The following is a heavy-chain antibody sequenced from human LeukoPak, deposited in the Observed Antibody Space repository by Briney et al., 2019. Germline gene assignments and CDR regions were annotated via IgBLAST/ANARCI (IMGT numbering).Heavy chain of an antibody. Sequence: GGSLRLSCAASGVTFSTYAMHWVRQAPGKGLEWVAVTSYDGENEYYADSVDGRFTISRDNSKNTLYLQMNSLRPEDTAVYFCARARGIRNSWCDFWGEGTLVTVSS. J-gene: IGHJ5*01. CDR3: ARARGIRNSWCDF. V-gene: IGHV3-30*01. CDR2: TSYDGENE. D-gene: IGHD3-16*01. CDR1: GVTFSTYA.